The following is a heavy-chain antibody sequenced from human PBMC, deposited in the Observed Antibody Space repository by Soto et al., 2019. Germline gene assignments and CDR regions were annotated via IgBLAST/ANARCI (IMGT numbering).Heavy chain of an antibody. Sequence: ASVKVSCKASGYTFTSYDINWVRQATGQGLEWMGWMNPNSGNTGYAQKFQGRVTMTRNTSISTAYMELSSLRSEDTAVYYCARGEGDSSGWRRYNWFDPWGQGTLVTVSS. V-gene: IGHV1-8*01. CDR3: ARGEGDSSGWRRYNWFDP. J-gene: IGHJ5*02. CDR1: GYTFTSYD. D-gene: IGHD6-19*01. CDR2: MNPNSGNT.